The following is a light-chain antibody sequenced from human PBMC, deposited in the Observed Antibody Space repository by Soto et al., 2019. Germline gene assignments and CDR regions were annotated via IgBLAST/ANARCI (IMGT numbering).Light chain of an antibody. V-gene: IGLV2-23*01. CDR1: SSDVGSYDL. CDR2: EGG. Sequence: QSVLTQPASVSGSPGQSIIISCTGSSSDVGSYDLVSWYQQHPGKAPKVIIYEGGKRPSGVSDRFSGSKSGNTASLTISGLPAEDEADSHCGASAGRPTWVFGGGTKLTVL. J-gene: IGLJ3*02. CDR3: GASAGRPTWV.